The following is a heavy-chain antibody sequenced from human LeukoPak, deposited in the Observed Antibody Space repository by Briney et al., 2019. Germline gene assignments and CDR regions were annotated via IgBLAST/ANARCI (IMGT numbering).Heavy chain of an antibody. CDR3: AKDFFVAGTFHGTFDY. Sequence: PGGSLRLSCAASGFSLTNYWMSWVRQAPGKGLEWVSGISGSGVSIYYTDSVKGRFTISRDNSKSTVYLQMNSLRAEDTAIYYCAKDFFVAGTFHGTFDYWGQGTLVTVSS. CDR1: GFSLTNYW. D-gene: IGHD2-21*01. J-gene: IGHJ4*02. CDR2: ISGSGVSI. V-gene: IGHV3-23*01.